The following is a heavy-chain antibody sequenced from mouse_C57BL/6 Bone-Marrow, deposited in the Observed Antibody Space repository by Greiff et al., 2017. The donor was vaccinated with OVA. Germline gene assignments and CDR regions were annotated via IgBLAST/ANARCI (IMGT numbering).Heavy chain of an antibody. Sequence: VKLVESGPGLVQPSQSLSITCTVSGFSLTSYGVHWVRQPPGKGLEWLGVIWSGGCSDYNAAFISRLSLSKDNSTSQVFFKMISLQADDTAIDYCAKSLYDLGYFDDWGQGTTLTVAS. J-gene: IGHJ2*01. V-gene: IGHV2-4*01. D-gene: IGHD2-3*01. CDR3: AKSLYDLGYFDD. CDR1: GFSLTSYG. CDR2: IWSGGCS.